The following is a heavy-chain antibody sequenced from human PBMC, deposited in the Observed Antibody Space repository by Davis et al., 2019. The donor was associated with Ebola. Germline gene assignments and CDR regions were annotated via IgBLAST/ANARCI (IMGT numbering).Heavy chain of an antibody. D-gene: IGHD1-20*01. J-gene: IGHJ3*02. V-gene: IGHV5-51*01. CDR2: IYPGDSDT. CDR1: GYRFTSYW. Sequence: GESLKISCEGSGYRFTSYWIAWVRQMPGKGLEWMGIIYPGDSDTRYSPSFLGQVTISADKSFKTAFLQWSSLKASDTARYYCATLRRTITGMDDGFDIWGQGTMVTVSS. CDR3: ATLRRTITGMDDGFDI.